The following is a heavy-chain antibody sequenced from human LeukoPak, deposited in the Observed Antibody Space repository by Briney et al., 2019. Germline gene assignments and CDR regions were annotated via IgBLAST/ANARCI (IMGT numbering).Heavy chain of an antibody. J-gene: IGHJ5*02. Sequence: GGSLRLSCAASGFTFDDYGMSWVRQAPGKGLEWVSVIYIDDTTDYADSVRDRFTISRDNSKNTLYLQMNSLRAEDTAVYYCARVETGWFDPWGQGTLVTVSS. CDR2: IYIDDTT. CDR1: GFTFDDYG. CDR3: ARVETGWFDP. D-gene: IGHD1-14*01. V-gene: IGHV3-53*01.